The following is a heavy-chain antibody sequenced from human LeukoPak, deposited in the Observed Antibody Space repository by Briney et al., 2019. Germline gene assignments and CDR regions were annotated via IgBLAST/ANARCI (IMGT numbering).Heavy chain of an antibody. CDR3: AKWGDYDVLTGYYDSDY. CDR2: ITGDGGST. Sequence: SGGSLRRSCAASGFTFSNYAMSWVRQAPGKGLEWVSAITGDGGSTYYADSVKGRFTISRDSSKTTLYLQMNSLRAEDTALYYCAKWGDYDVLTGYYDSDYWGQGTLVTVSS. V-gene: IGHV3-23*01. D-gene: IGHD3-9*01. J-gene: IGHJ4*02. CDR1: GFTFSNYA.